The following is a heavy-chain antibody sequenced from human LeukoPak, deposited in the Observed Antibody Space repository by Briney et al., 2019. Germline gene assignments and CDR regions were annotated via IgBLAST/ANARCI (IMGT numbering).Heavy chain of an antibody. CDR1: GFTFSDYY. J-gene: IGHJ4*02. Sequence: GGSLRLSCAASGFTFSDYYVSWIRQAPGKGLEWVSYISSSGSTIYYADSVKGRFAISRDNAKNSLYLQMNSLRAEDTAVYYCARDPSILGDPYYFDYWGQGTLVTVSS. CDR2: ISSSGSTI. V-gene: IGHV3-11*01. CDR3: ARDPSILGDPYYFDY. D-gene: IGHD3-10*01.